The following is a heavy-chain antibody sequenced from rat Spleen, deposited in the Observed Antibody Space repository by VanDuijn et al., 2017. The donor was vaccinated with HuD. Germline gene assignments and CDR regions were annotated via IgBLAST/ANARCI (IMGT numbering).Heavy chain of an antibody. D-gene: IGHD1-7*01. CDR3: ARRGVYYGYPFDY. CDR1: GFTFSNYY. Sequence: EVQLMESGGGLVQPGRSMKLSCAALGFTFSNYYMAWVRQAPTKGLEWVASISTGGGNTYYRDSVKGRFTISRDNAKSTLYLQMDSLRSEDTATYYCARRGVYYGYPFDYWGQGVMVTVSS. CDR2: ISTGGGNT. V-gene: IGHV5-25*01. J-gene: IGHJ2*01.